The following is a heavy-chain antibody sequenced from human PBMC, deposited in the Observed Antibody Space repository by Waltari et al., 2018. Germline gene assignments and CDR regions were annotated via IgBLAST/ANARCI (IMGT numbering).Heavy chain of an antibody. J-gene: IGHJ4*02. CDR3: ARNGSGYYYPYFDY. CDR1: GFSFSSYA. D-gene: IGHD3-22*01. V-gene: IGHV3-23*01. Sequence: EVQLLESGGGLVQPGGSLRLSCTASGFSFSSYAMRWVRQAPGKGLEWVSSISGGADSTYYADSVKGRFAISRDKAENTLYLQMNTLRADDTALYYCARNGSGYYYPYFDYWGQGTLVSVSS. CDR2: ISGGADST.